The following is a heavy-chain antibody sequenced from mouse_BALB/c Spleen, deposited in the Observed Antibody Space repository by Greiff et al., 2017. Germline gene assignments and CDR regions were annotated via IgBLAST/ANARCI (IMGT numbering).Heavy chain of an antibody. CDR3: ARQRTITTATEAMDY. CDR2: INPGSGGT. V-gene: IGHV1-54*01. J-gene: IGHJ4*01. Sequence: VKLMESGAELVRPGTSVKVSCKASGYAFTNYLIEWVKQRPGQGLEWIGVINPGSGGTNYNEKFKGKATLTADKSSSTAYMQLSSLTSEDSAVYYCARQRTITTATEAMDYWGQGTSVTVSS. D-gene: IGHD1-2*01. CDR1: GYAFTNYL.